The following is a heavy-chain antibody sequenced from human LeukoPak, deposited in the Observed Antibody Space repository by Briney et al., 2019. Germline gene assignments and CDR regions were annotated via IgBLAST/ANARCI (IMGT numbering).Heavy chain of an antibody. CDR3: AREWRNDFWSGYSVGYFDY. CDR1: GGSISSYY. J-gene: IGHJ4*02. D-gene: IGHD3-3*01. CDR2: ISYSGST. V-gene: IGHV4-59*01. Sequence: SETLSLTCTVSGGSISSYYWSWIRQPPGKGLEWIGYISYSGSTNYNPSLKSRVTISVDTSKNQFSLKLSSVTAADTAVYYCAREWRNDFWSGYSVGYFDYWGQGTLVAVSA.